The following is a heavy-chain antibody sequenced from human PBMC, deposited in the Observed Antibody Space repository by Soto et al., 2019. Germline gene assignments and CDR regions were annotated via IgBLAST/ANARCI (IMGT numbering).Heavy chain of an antibody. Sequence: SETLSLTCTVSGGSISSGDYYWSWIRQPPGKGLEWIGYIYYSGSTYYNPSLKSRVTISVDTSKNQFSLKLSSVTAADTTVYYCARGERFLEWLFEDSYYFDYWGQGTLVTVSS. CDR1: GGSISSGDYY. V-gene: IGHV4-30-4*01. CDR3: ARGERFLEWLFEDSYYFDY. CDR2: IYYSGST. J-gene: IGHJ4*02. D-gene: IGHD3-3*01.